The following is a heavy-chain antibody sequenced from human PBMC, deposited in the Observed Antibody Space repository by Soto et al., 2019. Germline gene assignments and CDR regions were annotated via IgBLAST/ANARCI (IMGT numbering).Heavy chain of an antibody. CDR1: GFTFSSYS. J-gene: IGHJ4*02. Sequence: EAQLVESGGVVVQPGGSRRLSCAASGFTFSSYSMNWVRQAPGKGLEWVSYISSSSSTIYYAASVKGRFTISRDNAKNSLYLQMNSLRAEDTAVYYCARCGGCSGGSCKFDYWGQGTLVTVSS. CDR2: ISSSSSTI. V-gene: IGHV3-48*01. D-gene: IGHD2-15*01. CDR3: ARCGGCSGGSCKFDY.